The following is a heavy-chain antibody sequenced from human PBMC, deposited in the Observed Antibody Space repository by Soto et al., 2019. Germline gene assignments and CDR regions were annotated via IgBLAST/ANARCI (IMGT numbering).Heavy chain of an antibody. V-gene: IGHV3-33*01. Sequence: QVQVVESGGGVVQPGRSLRLSCTASGFTFRSHAMHWVRQAPGKGLEWVAQIWYDGSNKYYADSVKGRFTISRDNSKNTLYVQMDSLRVEDTAVYYCARDGPSLAPYVLDVWGQGTSVTVS. J-gene: IGHJ6*02. D-gene: IGHD6-13*01. CDR3: ARDGPSLAPYVLDV. CDR1: GFTFRSHA. CDR2: IWYDGSNK.